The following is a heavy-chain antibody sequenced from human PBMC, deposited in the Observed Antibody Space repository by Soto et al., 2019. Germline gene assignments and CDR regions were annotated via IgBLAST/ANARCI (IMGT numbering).Heavy chain of an antibody. J-gene: IGHJ4*02. CDR1: GFTFSTYW. CDR3: ARGTVRDHDFGDH. CDR2: MSSDGSST. D-gene: IGHD4-17*01. Sequence: EVQLVESGGDLFQPGGSLRLSCAASGFTFSTYWMHWVRQVPGKGPEWVSRMSSDGSSTAYADSVRGRFIISRDNAKNTLYLQMNSLRVDDTAVYYCARGTVRDHDFGDHWGLGTLVAVSS. V-gene: IGHV3-74*01.